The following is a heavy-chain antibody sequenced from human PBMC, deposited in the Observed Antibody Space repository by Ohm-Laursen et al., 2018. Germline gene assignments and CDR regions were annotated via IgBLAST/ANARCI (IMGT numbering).Heavy chain of an antibody. J-gene: IGHJ4*02. V-gene: IGHV4-59*01. D-gene: IGHD6-19*01. Sequence: TLSLTCAVSGGSISSYYWSWIRQPPGKGLEWIGYIYYSGSTNYNPSLKSRVTISVDTSKNQFSLKLSSVTAADTAVYYCARELGAVAGTIDYWGQGTLVTVSS. CDR1: GGSISSYY. CDR2: IYYSGST. CDR3: ARELGAVAGTIDY.